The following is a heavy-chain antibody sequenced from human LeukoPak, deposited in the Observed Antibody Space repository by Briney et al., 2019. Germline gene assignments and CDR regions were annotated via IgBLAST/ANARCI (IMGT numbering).Heavy chain of an antibody. V-gene: IGHV1-69*06. CDR1: GGTFSSYA. Sequence: GASVKVSCKASGGTFSSYAISWVRQAPGQGLEWMGGIIPIFGTANYAQKFQGRVTITADKSTSTAYMELSSLRSEDTAVYYCARGTAAAGTGYFDYWGQGTLVTVSS. D-gene: IGHD6-13*01. J-gene: IGHJ4*02. CDR3: ARGTAAAGTGYFDY. CDR2: IIPIFGTA.